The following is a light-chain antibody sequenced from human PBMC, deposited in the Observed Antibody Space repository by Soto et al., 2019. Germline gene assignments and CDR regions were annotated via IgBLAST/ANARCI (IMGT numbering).Light chain of an antibody. CDR2: EDN. CDR3: QSYDSTNQGVV. V-gene: IGLV6-57*02. CDR1: SGSIASSS. Sequence: NFMLTQPHSVSESPGKTVTISCTGSSGSIASSSVQWYQQRPGSAPSTVIYEDNQRPSGVPDRFSGSIDTSSNSASLTISGLKTEDEADYYCQSYDSTNQGVVFGGGTKLTVL. J-gene: IGLJ7*01.